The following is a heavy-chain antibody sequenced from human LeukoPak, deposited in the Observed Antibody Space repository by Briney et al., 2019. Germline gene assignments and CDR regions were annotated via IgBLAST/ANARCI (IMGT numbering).Heavy chain of an antibody. V-gene: IGHV1-69*05. CDR2: IIPIFGTA. J-gene: IGHJ4*02. Sequence: ASVKVSCKASGGTFSSYAISWVRQAPGQGLEWMGGIIPIFGTANYAQKFQGRVTMTRDMSTSTVYMELSSLRSEDTAVYYCARDGGLRLGELPHDYWGQGTLVTVSS. CDR3: ARDGGLRLGELPHDY. CDR1: GGTFSSYA. D-gene: IGHD3-16*01.